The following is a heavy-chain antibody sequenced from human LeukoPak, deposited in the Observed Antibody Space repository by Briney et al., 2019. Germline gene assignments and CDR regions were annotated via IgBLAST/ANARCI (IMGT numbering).Heavy chain of an antibody. CDR2: IYYSGST. J-gene: IGHJ5*02. V-gene: IGHV4-59*01. Sequence: SETLSLTCTVSGGSISSYYWSWIRQPPGKGLEWIGYIYYSGSTNYNPSLKSRVTISVDTSKNQFSLKLGSVTAADTAVYYCARLPSRGRFDPWGQGTLVTVSS. CDR3: ARLPSRGRFDP. D-gene: IGHD5-12*01. CDR1: GGSISSYY.